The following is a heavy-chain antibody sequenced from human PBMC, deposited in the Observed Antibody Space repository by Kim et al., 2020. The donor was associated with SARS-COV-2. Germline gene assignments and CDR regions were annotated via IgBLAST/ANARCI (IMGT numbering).Heavy chain of an antibody. CDR2: IYYSGST. D-gene: IGHD2-15*01. Sequence: SETLSLTCTVSGGSVSSGSYYWSWIRQPPGKGLEWIGYIYYSGSTNYNPSLKSRVTISVDTSKNQFSLKLSSVTAADTAVYYCARAEYCSGGSCYVFGKSYYYGMDVWGQGTTVTVSS. CDR1: GGSVSSGSYY. J-gene: IGHJ6*02. CDR3: ARAEYCSGGSCYVFGKSYYYGMDV. V-gene: IGHV4-61*01.